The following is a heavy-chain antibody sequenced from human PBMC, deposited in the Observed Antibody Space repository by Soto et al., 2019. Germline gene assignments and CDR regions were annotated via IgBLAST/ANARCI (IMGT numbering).Heavy chain of an antibody. CDR1: GYTFTSYA. Sequence: QVQLVQSGAEVKKPGASVKVSCKASGYTFTSYAMHWVRQAPGQRLEWMGWINAGNGNTKYSQKFQGRVTITRDTPASTAYMELSSLGSEDTAVYYCARAEWELPHFDYWGQGTLVTVSS. V-gene: IGHV1-3*01. J-gene: IGHJ4*02. D-gene: IGHD1-26*01. CDR3: ARAEWELPHFDY. CDR2: INAGNGNT.